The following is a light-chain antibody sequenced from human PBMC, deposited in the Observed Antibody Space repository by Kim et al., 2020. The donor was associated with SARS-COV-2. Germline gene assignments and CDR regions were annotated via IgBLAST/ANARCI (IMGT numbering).Light chain of an antibody. CDR2: GAS. Sequence: SVSPGERATLSCRASQSVSSDLAWYQQKPGQSPRLLIYGASTATGIPARFSGSGSGTEFSLSISSLQSEDIAVYYCQEYNTWPRYTFGQGTKLEI. V-gene: IGKV3-15*01. CDR1: QSVSSD. J-gene: IGKJ2*01. CDR3: QEYNTWPRYT.